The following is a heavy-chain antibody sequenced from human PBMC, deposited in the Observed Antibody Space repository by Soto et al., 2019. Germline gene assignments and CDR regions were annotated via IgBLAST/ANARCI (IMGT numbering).Heavy chain of an antibody. Sequence: SVKVSCKASGGTFSSYAISWVRQAPGQGLEWMGGIIPIFGTANYAQKFQGRVTITADESTSTAYMELSSLRSEDTAVYYCARDQNYSSSWYWGYYYYYGMDVWGQGTTVTVSS. CDR2: IIPIFGTA. J-gene: IGHJ6*02. CDR1: GGTFSSYA. D-gene: IGHD6-13*01. CDR3: ARDQNYSSSWYWGYYYYYGMDV. V-gene: IGHV1-69*13.